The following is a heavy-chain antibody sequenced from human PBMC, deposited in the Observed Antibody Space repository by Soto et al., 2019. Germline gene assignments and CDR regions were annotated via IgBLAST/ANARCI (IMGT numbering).Heavy chain of an antibody. V-gene: IGHV3-21*01. Sequence: GGSLRLSCAASGFTFSSYSMNWVRQAPGKGLEWVSSISSSSSYIYYADSVKGRFTISRDNAKNSLYLQMNSLRAEDTAVYYCARIRDYYGSGSSYSYSYMDVWGKGTTLTVSS. D-gene: IGHD3-10*01. CDR1: GFTFSSYS. CDR2: ISSSSSYI. CDR3: ARIRDYYGSGSSYSYSYMDV. J-gene: IGHJ6*03.